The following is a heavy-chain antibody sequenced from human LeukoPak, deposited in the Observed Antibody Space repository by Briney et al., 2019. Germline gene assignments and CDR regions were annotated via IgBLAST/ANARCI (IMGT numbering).Heavy chain of an antibody. CDR3: VRTGYCNSTKCYNWFDP. V-gene: IGHV3-74*01. D-gene: IGHD2-2*01. CDR1: GFTFSTYW. J-gene: IGHJ5*02. CDR2: INSAGNIT. Sequence: GGSLRLSCAASGFTFSTYWMHWVRQAPGKGLVCVSRINSAGNITNYADSVKGRFTISRDNAKNRLYLQMNSLRAEDTAVYYCVRTGYCNSTKCYNWFDPWGQGILVTVSS.